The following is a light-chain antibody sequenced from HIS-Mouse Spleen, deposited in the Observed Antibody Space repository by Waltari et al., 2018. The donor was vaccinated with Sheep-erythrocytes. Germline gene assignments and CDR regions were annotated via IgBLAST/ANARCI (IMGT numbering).Light chain of an antibody. J-gene: IGKJ3*01. CDR3: QQYDNLFT. Sequence: DIQITQSPSSLSASVGDRVTITCQASQDISNYLNWYQQKPGKAPKLLIYDASNMETGVPSRFSGSGSGTDFTFTSSSLQPEDIATYYCQQYDNLFTFGPGTKVDIK. CDR1: QDISNY. V-gene: IGKV1-33*01. CDR2: DAS.